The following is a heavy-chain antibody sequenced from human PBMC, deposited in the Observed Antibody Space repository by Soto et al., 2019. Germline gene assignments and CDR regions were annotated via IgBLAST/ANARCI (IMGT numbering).Heavy chain of an antibody. CDR3: ARPCGTHTSVDY. CDR2: INNDGSDT. CDR1: GFPFTSHW. D-gene: IGHD2-2*01. V-gene: IGHV3-74*03. Sequence: GGSLRLSCAASGFPFTSHWMHWVRQAPGKGLVWVSYINNDGSDTKYADSVRGRFTISRDNAKNTLYLQMSSLSAEDTAVYFCARPCGTHTSVDYWGQGTLVTVSS. J-gene: IGHJ4*02.